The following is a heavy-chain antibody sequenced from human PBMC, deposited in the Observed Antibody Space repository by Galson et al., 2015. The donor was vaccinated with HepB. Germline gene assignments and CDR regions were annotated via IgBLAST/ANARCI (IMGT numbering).Heavy chain of an antibody. D-gene: IGHD2-2*01. CDR1: GGSISSSNW. CDR2: IYHSGST. J-gene: IGHJ5*02. V-gene: IGHV4-4*02. CDR3: ARAMTRHQDLTGLAS. Sequence: TLSLTCAVSGGSISSSNWWSWVRQPPGKGLEWIGEIYHSGSTNYNPSLKSRVTISVDKSKNQFSLKLTSVTAADTALYYCARAMTRHQDLTGLASWGQGTRVTVSS.